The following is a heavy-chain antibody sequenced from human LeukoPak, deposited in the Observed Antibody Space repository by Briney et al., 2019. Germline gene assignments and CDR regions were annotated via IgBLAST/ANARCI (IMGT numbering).Heavy chain of an antibody. CDR2: IYPRDGST. CDR1: GYTFTSNY. CDR3: ARDQEGFDY. Sequence: ASVKVSCKASGYTFTSNYIHWVRQAPGQGLEWMGMIYPRDGSTSYAQKFQGRVTVTRDTSTSTVHMELSGLRSEDTAVYHCARDQEGFDYWGQGTLVTVSS. V-gene: IGHV1-46*01. J-gene: IGHJ4*02.